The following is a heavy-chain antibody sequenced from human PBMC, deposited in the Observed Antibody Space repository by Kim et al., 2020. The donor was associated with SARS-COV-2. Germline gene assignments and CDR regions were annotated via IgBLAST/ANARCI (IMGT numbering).Heavy chain of an antibody. CDR2: INPSGGST. D-gene: IGHD6-19*01. CDR1: GYTFTSYY. J-gene: IGHJ4*02. CDR3: ARVPSGGKGIAVAGTGAPFDY. Sequence: ASVKVSCKASGYTFTSYYMHWVRQAPGQGLEWMGIINPSGGSTSYAQKFQGRVTMTRDTSTSTVYMELSSLRSEDTAVYYCARVPSGGKGIAVAGTGAPFDYWGQGTLVTVSS. V-gene: IGHV1-46*01.